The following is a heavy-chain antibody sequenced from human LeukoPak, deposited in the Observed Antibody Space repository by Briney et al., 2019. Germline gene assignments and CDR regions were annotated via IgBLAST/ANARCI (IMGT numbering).Heavy chain of an antibody. CDR2: ISGSGTNT. V-gene: IGHV3-23*01. Sequence: GGSLRLSCAASGFTFSSYAMNWVRQAPGKGLEWVSGISGSGTNTYYADSVRGRFTMSRDNSKNTLYLQLNSLRAEDTAVYYCAKGPKQQLVGSRGHFFDYWGQGTLVTVSS. CDR3: AKGPKQQLVGSRGHFFDY. CDR1: GFTFSSYA. J-gene: IGHJ4*02. D-gene: IGHD6-13*01.